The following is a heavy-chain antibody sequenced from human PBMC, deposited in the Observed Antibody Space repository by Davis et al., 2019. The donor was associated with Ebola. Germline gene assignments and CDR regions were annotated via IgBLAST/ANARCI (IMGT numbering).Heavy chain of an antibody. CDR2: ISYDGSNK. D-gene: IGHD3-22*01. CDR1: GFTFSSYA. J-gene: IGHJ3*02. Sequence: PGGSLRLSCAASGFTFSSYAMHWVRQAPGKGLEWVAVISYDGSNKYYADSVKGRFTISRDNSKNTLYLQMNSLRAEDTAVYYCARAMWYYDSSGEDAFDIWGQGTMVTVSS. V-gene: IGHV3-30-3*01. CDR3: ARAMWYYDSSGEDAFDI.